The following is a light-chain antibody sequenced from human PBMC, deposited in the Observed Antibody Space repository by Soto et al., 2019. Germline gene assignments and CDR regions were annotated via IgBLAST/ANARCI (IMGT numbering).Light chain of an antibody. CDR1: SSDVGGYKY. V-gene: IGLV2-8*01. CDR2: EVH. J-gene: IGLJ2*01. Sequence: QSVLTQPPSASGSPGQSVTISCTGTSSDVGGYKYVSWYQQHPGKAPKLMIFEVHKRPSGVPDRFSGSKSGNTASLTVSGLQAEDEADYYCSSYGGTNNLLFGGGTKL. CDR3: SSYGGTNNLL.